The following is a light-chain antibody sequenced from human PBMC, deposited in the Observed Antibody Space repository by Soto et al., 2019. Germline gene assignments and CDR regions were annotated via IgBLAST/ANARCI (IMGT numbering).Light chain of an antibody. CDR1: SSNIGEGYD. J-gene: IGLJ1*01. Sequence: QSVLTQPPSVSGAPGQRVTISCTGSSSNIGEGYDVHWYQQIPGTAPRVLIYVNNNRPSGVPDRFSGSKSDTSASLAITGLQAEDEADYYCQSYDNSLSGYVFGTGTKLTVL. V-gene: IGLV1-40*01. CDR2: VNN. CDR3: QSYDNSLSGYV.